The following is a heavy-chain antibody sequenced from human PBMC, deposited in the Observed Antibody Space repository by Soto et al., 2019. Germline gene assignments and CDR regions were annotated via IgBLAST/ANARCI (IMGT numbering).Heavy chain of an antibody. CDR2: IDPSDSQT. D-gene: IGHD3-22*01. CDR3: ARQIYDSDTGPNFQYYFDS. Sequence: GESLKISCKGSGYSFAGYWIAWVRQKPGKGLEWMGRIDPSDSQTYYSPSFRGHVTISVTKSITTVFLQWSSLRASDTAMYYCARQIYDSDTGPNFQYYFDSWGQGTPVTVSS. CDR1: GYSFAGYW. J-gene: IGHJ4*02. V-gene: IGHV5-10-1*01.